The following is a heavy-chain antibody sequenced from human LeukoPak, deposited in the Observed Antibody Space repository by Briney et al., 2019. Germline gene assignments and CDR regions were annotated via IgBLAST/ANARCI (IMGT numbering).Heavy chain of an antibody. Sequence: SETLSLTCTVSGVSISSDYWQWIRQPPGKGLEWIGYIYNSGSNNYNPSLKSRVTISIDMSKNQFSLKLTSVTAADTAVYYCATRGYWGQGTLVTVSS. J-gene: IGHJ4*02. CDR1: GVSISSDY. CDR2: IYNSGSN. D-gene: IGHD3-10*01. V-gene: IGHV4-59*08. CDR3: ATRGY.